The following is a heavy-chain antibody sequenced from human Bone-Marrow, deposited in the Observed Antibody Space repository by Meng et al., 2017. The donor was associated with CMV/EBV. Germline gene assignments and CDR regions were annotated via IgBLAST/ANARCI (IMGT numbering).Heavy chain of an antibody. Sequence: SETLSLTCTVSGGSISSYYWSWIRQPPGKGLEWIGYIYYSGSTNYNPSLKSRVTISVDTSKNQFSLKLSSVTGADTAVYYCARTVAYDFWSGYGYNYYGKDVWGQGTTVTVSS. CDR3: ARTVAYDFWSGYGYNYYGKDV. V-gene: IGHV4-59*01. D-gene: IGHD3-3*01. CDR1: GGSISSYY. CDR2: IYYSGST. J-gene: IGHJ6*02.